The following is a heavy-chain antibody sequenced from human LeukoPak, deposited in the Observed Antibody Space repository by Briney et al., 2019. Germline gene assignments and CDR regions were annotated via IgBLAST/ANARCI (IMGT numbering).Heavy chain of an antibody. CDR3: ARWDARTIYYYYGMDV. CDR2: ISGSGGST. Sequence: PGGSLRLSCAASGFTFSSYAMSWVRQAPGKGLEWVSAISGSGGSTYYADSVKGRFTISRDNSKNTLYLQMNSLRAEDTAVYYCARWDARTIYYYYGMDVWGQGTTVTVSS. J-gene: IGHJ6*02. V-gene: IGHV3-23*01. CDR1: GFTFSSYA. D-gene: IGHD1-26*01.